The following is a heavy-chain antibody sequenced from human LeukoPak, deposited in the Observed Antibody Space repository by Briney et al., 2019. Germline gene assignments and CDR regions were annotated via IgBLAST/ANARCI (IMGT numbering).Heavy chain of an antibody. J-gene: IGHJ4*02. Sequence: GGSLRLSCSASGFTFSIYAVYWVRQAPGKGLEYVSGISSNGGSTYYADSVKGRFTISRDNSKNTLYLQMSSLRAEDTAVYYCVKITSSSGGDYWGQGTLVTVSS. D-gene: IGHD6-19*01. V-gene: IGHV3-64D*09. CDR1: GFTFSIYA. CDR3: VKITSSSGGDY. CDR2: ISSNGGST.